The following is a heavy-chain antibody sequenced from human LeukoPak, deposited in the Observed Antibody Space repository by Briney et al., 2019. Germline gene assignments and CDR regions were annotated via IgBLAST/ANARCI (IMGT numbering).Heavy chain of an antibody. CDR3: SKGRVAAAGTWHYFDY. D-gene: IGHD6-13*01. CDR1: GFTVSSNY. J-gene: IGHJ4*02. Sequence: PGGSLRLSCAASGFTVSSNYMSWVRQAPGKGLEWVSVIYSGGSTYYADSVKGRFTISRDNSKNTLYLQMNSLRAEDTAVYYCSKGRVAAAGTWHYFDYWGQGILVTVSS. CDR2: IYSGGST. V-gene: IGHV3-53*01.